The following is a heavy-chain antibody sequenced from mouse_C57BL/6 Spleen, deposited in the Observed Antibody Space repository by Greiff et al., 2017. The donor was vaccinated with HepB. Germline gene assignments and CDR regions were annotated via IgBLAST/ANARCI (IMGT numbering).Heavy chain of an antibody. D-gene: IGHD1-1*01. CDR2: IHPSDSDT. Sequence: VQLQQPGAELVKPGASVKVSCKASGYTFTSYWMHWVKQRPGQGLEWIGRIHPSDSDTNYNQKFKGKATLTVDKSSSTAYMQLSSLTSEDSAVYYCAIDIYYYGSSPRDYAMDYWGQGTSVTVSS. V-gene: IGHV1-74*01. CDR3: AIDIYYYGSSPRDYAMDY. CDR1: GYTFTSYW. J-gene: IGHJ4*01.